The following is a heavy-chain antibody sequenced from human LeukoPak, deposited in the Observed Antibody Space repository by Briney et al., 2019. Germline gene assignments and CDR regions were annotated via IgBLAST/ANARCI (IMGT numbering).Heavy chain of an antibody. D-gene: IGHD3-10*01. CDR1: GGSISSYY. Sequence: SETLSLTCTVSGGSISSYYWSWTRQPPGKGLEWIGYIYYSGSTNYNPSLKSRVTISVDTSKNQFSLKLSSVTAADTAVYYCARHYGSGSYPDWFDPWAREPWSPSPQ. CDR3: ARHYGSGSYPDWFDP. CDR2: IYYSGST. J-gene: IGHJ5*02. V-gene: IGHV4-59*08.